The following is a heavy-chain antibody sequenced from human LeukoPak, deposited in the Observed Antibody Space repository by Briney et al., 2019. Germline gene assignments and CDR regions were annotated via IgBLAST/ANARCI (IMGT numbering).Heavy chain of an antibody. CDR2: VSGTGCKT. CDR1: GFTFSSYA. CDR3: AKGHTGYDFPRFDL. V-gene: IGHV3-23*01. Sequence: GGSVTLSCAASGFTFSSYAMSCLPHAPGKALECVSFVSGTGCKTYYEDLVKGRFNIYRHNSKNTVYLHMESLRDEDTGLYFCAKGHTGYDFPRFDLWGRGTLVSVSS. J-gene: IGHJ4*02. D-gene: IGHD5-12*01.